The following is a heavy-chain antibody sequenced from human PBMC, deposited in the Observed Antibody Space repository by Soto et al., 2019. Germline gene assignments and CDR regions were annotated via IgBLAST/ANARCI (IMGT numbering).Heavy chain of an antibody. Sequence: QVQLHQWGAGLLKPSETLSLTCAVYGGSFTTYYWSWIRQSPGKGLEWIGEINHSGFTNYNPSLESRVTTSVDTSKNPFSLKLRSVTAADTAIYYCARRYCSDSYCSYFDYWGRGTLVSVSS. CDR1: GGSFTTYY. D-gene: IGHD2-15*01. CDR3: ARRYCSDSYCSYFDY. CDR2: INHSGFT. J-gene: IGHJ4*02. V-gene: IGHV4-34*01.